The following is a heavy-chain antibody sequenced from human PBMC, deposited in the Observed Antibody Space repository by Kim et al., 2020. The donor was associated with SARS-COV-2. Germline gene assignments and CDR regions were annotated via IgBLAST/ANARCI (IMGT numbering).Heavy chain of an antibody. CDR2: IYYSGST. J-gene: IGHJ4*02. CDR1: GGSISSGGYY. D-gene: IGHD4-17*01. CDR3: ASNVGGYYGDYFHFDY. Sequence: SQTLSLTCTVSGGSISSGGYYWSWIRQHPGKGLEWIGYIYYSGSTYYNPSLKSRVTISVDTSKNQFSLKLSSVTAADTAVYYCASNVGGYYGDYFHFDYWGQGTLVTVSS. V-gene: IGHV4-31*03.